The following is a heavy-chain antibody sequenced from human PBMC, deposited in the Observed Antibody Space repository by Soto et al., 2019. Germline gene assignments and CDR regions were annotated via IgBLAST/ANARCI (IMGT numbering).Heavy chain of an antibody. D-gene: IGHD2-15*01. CDR2: IYHSGST. J-gene: IGHJ4*02. Sequence: PSETLSLTCAVSGGSISSGGYSWSWIRQPPGKGLEWIGYIYHSGSTYYNPSLKSRVTISVDTSKNQFSLKLSSVTAADTAVYYCAREGGGYCSGGSCQVDYWGQGTLVTVSS. CDR1: GGSISSGGYS. CDR3: AREGGGYCSGGSCQVDY. V-gene: IGHV4-30-2*01.